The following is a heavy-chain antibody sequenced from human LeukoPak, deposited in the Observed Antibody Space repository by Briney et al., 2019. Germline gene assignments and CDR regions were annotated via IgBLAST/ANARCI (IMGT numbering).Heavy chain of an antibody. D-gene: IGHD3-22*01. CDR2: IKQDGSEK. CDR3: ARGHPYYYDSSGYLDY. CDR1: GFTFSSYW. J-gene: IGHJ4*02. V-gene: IGHV3-7*03. Sequence: GGSLRLSCAASGFTFSSYWMSWVRQAPGKGLEWVANIKQDGSEKYYVDSVKGRFTISRDNAKNSLYLQMNSLRSEDTAVYYCARGHPYYYDSSGYLDYWGQGTLVTVSS.